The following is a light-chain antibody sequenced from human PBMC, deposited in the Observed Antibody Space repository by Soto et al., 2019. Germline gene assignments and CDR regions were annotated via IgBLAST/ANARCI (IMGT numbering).Light chain of an antibody. CDR3: QQYGSSPLT. CDR1: QSININ. V-gene: IGKV3-20*01. Sequence: EIRMTQSPATLSVSLGDRVTLSCRASQSININLAWYQQTPGQSPRLLIYGASSRATGIPDRFSGSGSGTDFTLTISRLEPEDFAVYYCQQYGSSPLTFGGGTKVEI. J-gene: IGKJ4*01. CDR2: GAS.